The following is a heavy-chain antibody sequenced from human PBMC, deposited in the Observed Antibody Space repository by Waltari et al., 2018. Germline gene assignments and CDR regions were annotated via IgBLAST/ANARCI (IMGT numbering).Heavy chain of an antibody. CDR3: ARGRWLVPDY. V-gene: IGHV3-30*01. D-gene: IGHD6-19*01. Sequence: QVQLVESGGGVVQPGRYLRLPCAASGFTFSSYAMPWVRQAPGKGLEWVAVISYDGSNKYYADSVKCRFTISRDNSKNTLYLQMNSLRAEDTAVYYCARGRWLVPDYWGQGTLVTVSS. CDR2: ISYDGSNK. J-gene: IGHJ4*02. CDR1: GFTFSSYA.